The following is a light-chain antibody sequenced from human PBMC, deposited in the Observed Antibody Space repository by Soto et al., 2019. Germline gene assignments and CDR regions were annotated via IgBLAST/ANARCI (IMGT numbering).Light chain of an antibody. J-gene: IGLJ3*02. Sequence: QAVVTQEPSLTVSPGGTVTLTCGSSTGALTSGHYPYWFQQRPGQAPRTLIYDTSRKHSWTPARFSGSLLGGKAALTLSGALPEDEADYYGQFPYGNADRVFGGGTKLTVL. CDR3: QFPYGNADRV. CDR1: TGALTSGHY. V-gene: IGLV7-46*01. CDR2: DTS.